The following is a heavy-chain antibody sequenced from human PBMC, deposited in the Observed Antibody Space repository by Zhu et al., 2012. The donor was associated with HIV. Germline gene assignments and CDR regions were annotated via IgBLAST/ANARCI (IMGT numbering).Heavy chain of an antibody. D-gene: IGHD6-19*01. Sequence: EVQLVESGGGLVKPGGSLRLSCAASGFTFSNAWMSWVRQAPGKGLEWVGRIKSKTDGGTTDYAAPVKGRFTISRDDTKKXAVSANEXPENRDTAVYYCTXDSHNGYSSGWSNFDYWGQGTLVHRLL. CDR1: GFTFSNAW. CDR3: TXDSHNGYSSGWSNFDY. J-gene: IGHJ4*02. CDR2: IKSKTDGGTT. V-gene: IGHV3-15*01.